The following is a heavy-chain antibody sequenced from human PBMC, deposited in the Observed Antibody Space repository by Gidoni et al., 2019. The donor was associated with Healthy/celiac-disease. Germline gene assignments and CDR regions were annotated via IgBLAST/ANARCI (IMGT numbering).Heavy chain of an antibody. CDR1: GYTFTSYG. CDR2: ISAYNGNT. V-gene: IGHV1-18*01. D-gene: IGHD2-15*01. Sequence: QVQLVQSGAEVKKPGASVTVSCMATGYTFTSYGIRWVRQAPGQGLEWMGWISAYNGNTNYAQRLQGRVTMTTDTSTSTAYMELRSLRSDDTAVYYCARENLGYCSGGSCHHSHYSDYWGQGTLVTVSS. CDR3: ARENLGYCSGGSCHHSHYSDY. J-gene: IGHJ4*02.